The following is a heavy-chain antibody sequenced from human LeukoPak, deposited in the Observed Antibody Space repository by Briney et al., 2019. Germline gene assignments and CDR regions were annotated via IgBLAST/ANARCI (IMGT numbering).Heavy chain of an antibody. D-gene: IGHD6-13*01. CDR1: GGSISTYY. CDR2: IYYTGST. CDR3: ARPTYSSSWYHAFDI. V-gene: IGHV4-59*01. J-gene: IGHJ3*02. Sequence: PSETLSLTCTVSGGSISTYYRSWIRQPPGKGLEWIGYIYYTGSTNYMPSLQSRVTISVDTSQNQFSLELYSVTAADTAVYYCARPTYSSSWYHAFDIWGQGTMVTVSS.